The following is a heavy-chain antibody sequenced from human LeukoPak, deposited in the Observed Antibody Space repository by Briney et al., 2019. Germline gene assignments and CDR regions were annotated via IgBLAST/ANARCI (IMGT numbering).Heavy chain of an antibody. CDR2: INHSGST. CDR3: ARPGAVDNHPGGFDY. Sequence: SETLSLTCAVYGGSFSGYYWSWIRQPPGKGLEWIGEINHSGSTNYNPSLKSRVTISVDTSKNQFSLKLSSVTAADTAVYYCARPGAVDNHPGGFDYWGQGTLVTVSS. V-gene: IGHV4-34*01. J-gene: IGHJ4*02. CDR1: GGSFSGYY. D-gene: IGHD6-19*01.